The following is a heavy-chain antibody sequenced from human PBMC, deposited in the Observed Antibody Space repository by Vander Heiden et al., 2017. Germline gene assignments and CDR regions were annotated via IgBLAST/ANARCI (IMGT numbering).Heavy chain of an antibody. J-gene: IGHJ4*02. CDR2: IYWNDDK. V-gene: IGHV2-5*01. D-gene: IGHD1-26*01. CDR3: GHTAWDINSYFDY. Sequence: QITLKESGPPLVKPTQTLTLTCSFSGFSLTTSGVGVGWIRQPPGKALEWLALIYWNDDKRYSPALETRLTTTKDTSKNQVVLRMTKMDTVDTGTYFCGHTAWDINSYFDYWGQGILVPVYS. CDR1: GFSLTTSGVG.